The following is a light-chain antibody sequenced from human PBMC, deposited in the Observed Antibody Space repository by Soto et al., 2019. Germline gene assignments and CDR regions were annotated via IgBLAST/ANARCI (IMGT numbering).Light chain of an antibody. CDR3: QQYDSVPST. J-gene: IGKJ2*01. CDR1: QDINTY. V-gene: IGKV1-33*01. Sequence: DIQMTQSPSSLSASVGDRVTITCQASQDINTYFNWYQQKSGKAPKLLIYDASNLETGVPSRFSGSGSGTDFTFTISSLQPEDIATYHCQQYDSVPSTFGQGTKVEIK. CDR2: DAS.